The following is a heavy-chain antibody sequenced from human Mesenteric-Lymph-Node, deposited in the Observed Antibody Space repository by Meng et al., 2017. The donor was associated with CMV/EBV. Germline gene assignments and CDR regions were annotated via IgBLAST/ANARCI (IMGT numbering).Heavy chain of an antibody. CDR2: VRYDGTKK. J-gene: IGHJ4*02. CDR3: VKDPLNKLDSGYGSDDN. CDR1: GFTFSGYG. Sequence: GESLKISCAASGFTFSGYGMHWVRQAPGKGLEWVAFVRYDGTKKYHADSVRGRFTISRDNSKSTLYLQMNSLRPEDTAVYYCVKDPLNKLDSGYGSDDNWGQGTLVTVSS. D-gene: IGHD5-12*01. V-gene: IGHV3-30*02.